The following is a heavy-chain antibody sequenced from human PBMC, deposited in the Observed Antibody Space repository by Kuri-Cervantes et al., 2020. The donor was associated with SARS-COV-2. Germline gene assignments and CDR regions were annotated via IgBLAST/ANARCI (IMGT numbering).Heavy chain of an antibody. Sequence: GESLKISCAASGFTFSSYWMSWVRQAPGKGLEWVANIKQDGSEKYYVDSVKGRFTISRDNAKNSLYLQMNSLKTEDTAVYYCMARNPRSSSWYDWFDPWGQGTLVTVSS. CDR3: MARNPRSSSWYDWFDP. CDR1: GFTFSSYW. CDR2: IKQDGSEK. D-gene: IGHD6-13*01. V-gene: IGHV3-7*03. J-gene: IGHJ5*02.